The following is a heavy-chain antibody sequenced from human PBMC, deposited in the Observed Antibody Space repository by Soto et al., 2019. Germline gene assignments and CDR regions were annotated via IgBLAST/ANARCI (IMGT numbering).Heavy chain of an antibody. CDR2: ISAYNGNT. CDR3: ARFEYDYIWGSYRPTGAFDI. V-gene: IGHV1-18*01. CDR1: GYTFTSYG. Sequence: QVQLVQSGAEVKKPGASVKVSCKASGYTFTSYGISWVRQAPGQGLEWMGWISAYNGNTNYAQKLQGRVTMTTDTSTSPAYMELRSLRSDDTAVYYCARFEYDYIWGSYRPTGAFDIWGQGTMVTVSS. D-gene: IGHD3-16*02. J-gene: IGHJ3*02.